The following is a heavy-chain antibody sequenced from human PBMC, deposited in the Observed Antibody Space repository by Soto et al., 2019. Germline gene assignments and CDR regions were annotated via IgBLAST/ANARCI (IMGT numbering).Heavy chain of an antibody. D-gene: IGHD6-19*01. Sequence: GVSLRLFCAASGFTVASHAMSWVRQARGKGLEWVSGICANGGRENYAVSVKARLSFSRDNSKNTMFLQMDRLTAEDTAIYYYASWVIALGGTGYFRHWGQGTLVTVSS. CDR1: GFTVASHA. CDR2: ICANGGRE. CDR3: ASWVIALGGTGYFRH. J-gene: IGHJ1*01. V-gene: IGHV3-23*01.